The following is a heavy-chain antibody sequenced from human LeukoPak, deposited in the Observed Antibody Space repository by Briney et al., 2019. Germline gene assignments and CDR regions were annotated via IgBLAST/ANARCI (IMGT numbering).Heavy chain of an antibody. CDR1: GFTFSSYA. CDR3: ARQDIVVVPAAIRGYYYYGMDV. J-gene: IGHJ6*02. Sequence: GGSLRLSCAASGFTFSSYAMHWVRQAPGKGLEWVAVISYDGSNKYYADSVKGRFTISRDNSKNTLYLQMNSLRAEDTAVYYCARQDIVVVPAAIRGYYYYGMDVWGQGTTVTVSS. V-gene: IGHV3-30*04. CDR2: ISYDGSNK. D-gene: IGHD2-2*02.